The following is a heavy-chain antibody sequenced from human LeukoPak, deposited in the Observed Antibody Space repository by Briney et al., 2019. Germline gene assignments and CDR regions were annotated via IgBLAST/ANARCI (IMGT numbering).Heavy chain of an antibody. CDR2: ITTNGGRT. CDR1: GFTFASYG. D-gene: IGHD3-22*01. Sequence: GGSLRLYCAASGFTFASYGMSWVRQAPGKGLEWVSFITTNGGRTSYADSVEGCFTISRDNPRNTLYMQMNSLRDEDMAVYYCAIMHGYYDGTGYWVQWGQGTLVTVSS. V-gene: IGHV3-23*01. J-gene: IGHJ1*01. CDR3: AIMHGYYDGTGYWVQ.